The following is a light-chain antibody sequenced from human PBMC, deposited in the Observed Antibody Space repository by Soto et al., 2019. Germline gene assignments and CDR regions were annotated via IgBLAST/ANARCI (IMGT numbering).Light chain of an antibody. V-gene: IGKV3-20*01. J-gene: IGKJ1*01. CDR2: GAS. CDR3: QQYGSSPT. Sequence: EIVLTQSPGTLSLSPGERATLSYRASQSVSSSYLAWYQQKPGQAPRLLIFGASIRATGIPDRFSGSGSGTDFTLTISRLEPEDFAVYYCQQYGSSPTFGQGTKVEIK. CDR1: QSVSSSY.